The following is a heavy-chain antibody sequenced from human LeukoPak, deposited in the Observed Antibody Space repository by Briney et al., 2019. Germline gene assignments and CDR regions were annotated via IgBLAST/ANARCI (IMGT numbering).Heavy chain of an antibody. CDR2: INPNSGGT. J-gene: IGHJ4*02. CDR1: GYTFTGYY. D-gene: IGHD3-10*01. V-gene: IGHV1-2*02. Sequence: GASVKVSCKASGYTFTGYYMHWVRQAPGQGLEWMGWINPNSGGTNYAQKFQGRVTMTRDTSISTVYMELSSLRSEDTAVYYCATEGKMVRGVYTDYWGQGTLVTVSS. CDR3: ATEGKMVRGVYTDY.